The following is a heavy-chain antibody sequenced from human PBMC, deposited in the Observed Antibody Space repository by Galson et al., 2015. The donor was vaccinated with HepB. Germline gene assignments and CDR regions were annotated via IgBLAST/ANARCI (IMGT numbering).Heavy chain of an antibody. V-gene: IGHV3-23*01. CDR1: GFTFSSYD. J-gene: IGHJ6*03. CDR3: AKGYCRRDFVHYMDV. Sequence: SLRLSCAASGFTFSSYDMSWVRQAPGKGLEWVSGISGSGISTSYADSVKGRFTISRDNSKNTLYLQINSLRAEDTAVYYCAKGYCRRDFVHYMDVWGQGTTVAVSS. D-gene: IGHD2-2*01. CDR2: ISGSGIST.